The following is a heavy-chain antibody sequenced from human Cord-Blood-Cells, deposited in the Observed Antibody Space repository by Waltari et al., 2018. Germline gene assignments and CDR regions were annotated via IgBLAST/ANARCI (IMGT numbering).Heavy chain of an antibody. J-gene: IGHJ3*02. V-gene: IGHV1-69*18. CDR2: IIPIFGTA. CDR3: ASWGGYDILTGYYAFDI. CDR1: GGTFSSYA. Sequence: QVQLVQSGAEVKKPGSSVKVSCKASGGTFSSYAISWVRQAPGQGLEWMGRIIPIFGTANYAQKFQGRVTITADESTSTAYMELSSLRSEDTAVYYCASWGGYDILTGYYAFDIWGQGTMVTVSS. D-gene: IGHD3-9*01.